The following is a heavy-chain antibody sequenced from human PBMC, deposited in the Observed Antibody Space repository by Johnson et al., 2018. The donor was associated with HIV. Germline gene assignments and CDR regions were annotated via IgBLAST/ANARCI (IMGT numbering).Heavy chain of an antibody. V-gene: IGHV3-9*01. CDR1: GFTFDDYA. Sequence: VQLVESGGGLVQPGGSLRLSCAASGFTFDDYAMHWVRQAPGKGLEWVSGISWNSGSIGYADSVKGRFTISRDNAKNSLYLQMNRLRAEDTALYYCAKGSAHDAFDIWGQGTMVIVSS. CDR2: ISWNSGSI. CDR3: AKGSAHDAFDI. J-gene: IGHJ3*02.